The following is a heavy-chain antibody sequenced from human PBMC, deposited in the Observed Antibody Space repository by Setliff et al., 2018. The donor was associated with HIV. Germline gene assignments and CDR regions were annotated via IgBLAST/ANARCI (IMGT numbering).Heavy chain of an antibody. Sequence: ASVKVSCKASGYTFTSYYMHWVRQAPGQGLEWMGIINPSGGSTSYAQKFQGRVTMTTDTSTSTAYMELRSLRSDDTAMYYCARPGGSYGDYGWYLRFWGQGTLVTVS. CDR2: INPSGGST. D-gene: IGHD4-17*01. CDR1: GYTFTSYY. V-gene: IGHV1-46*01. J-gene: IGHJ4*02. CDR3: ARPGGSYGDYGWYLRF.